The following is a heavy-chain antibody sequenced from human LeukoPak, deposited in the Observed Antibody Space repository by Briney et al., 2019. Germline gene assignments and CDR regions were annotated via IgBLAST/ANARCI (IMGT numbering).Heavy chain of an antibody. V-gene: IGHV1-69*04. J-gene: IGHJ6*02. Sequence: SVKVSCKASGGTFSSYAISWVRQAPGQGLEWMGRIIPILGIANYAQKFQGRVTTTADKSTSTAYMELSSLRSEDTAVYYCARVEADIRGDVWGQGTTVTVSS. CDR2: IIPILGIA. CDR1: GGTFSSYA. CDR3: ARVEADIRGDV.